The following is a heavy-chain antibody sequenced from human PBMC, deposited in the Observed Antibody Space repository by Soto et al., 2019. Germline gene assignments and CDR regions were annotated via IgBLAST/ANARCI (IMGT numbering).Heavy chain of an antibody. V-gene: IGHV5-10-1*01. Sequence: GGALKISCKGSGYSFSSYWSSWVRQLPGKGLEWMGRIDPSDSYTNYSPSFQGHVTISADKSISTAYLQWSSLKASDTAMYYCARSGNYSNNLDYWGQGTLVTVSS. CDR2: IDPSDSYT. CDR3: ARSGNYSNNLDY. J-gene: IGHJ4*02. CDR1: GYSFSSYW. D-gene: IGHD4-4*01.